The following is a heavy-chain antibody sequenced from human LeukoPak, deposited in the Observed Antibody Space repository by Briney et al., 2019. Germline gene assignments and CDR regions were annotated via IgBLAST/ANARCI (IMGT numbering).Heavy chain of an antibody. V-gene: IGHV4-34*01. CDR1: GGSFSGYY. Sequence: ASETLSLTCAVYGGSFSGYYWSWIRQPPGKGLEWIGEINHSGSTNYNPSLKSRVTISVDRSKNQFSLKLSSVTAADTAVYYCARLDGIAAQSGWFDPWGQGTLVTVSS. J-gene: IGHJ5*02. D-gene: IGHD6-6*01. CDR2: INHSGST. CDR3: ARLDGIAAQSGWFDP.